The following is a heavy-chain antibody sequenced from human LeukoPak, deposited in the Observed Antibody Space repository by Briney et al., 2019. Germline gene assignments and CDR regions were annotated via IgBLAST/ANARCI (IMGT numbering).Heavy chain of an antibody. CDR2: IYYSGST. V-gene: IGHV4-39*07. CDR1: GGSISSGSYY. CDR3: ARVDSSSWYDY. D-gene: IGHD6-13*01. Sequence: PSETLSLTCTVSGGSISSGSYYWGWIRQPPGTGLEWIGSIYYSGSTYYNPSLKSRVTISVDTSKNQFSLKLSSVTAADTAVYYCARVDSSSWYDYWGQGTLVTVSS. J-gene: IGHJ4*02.